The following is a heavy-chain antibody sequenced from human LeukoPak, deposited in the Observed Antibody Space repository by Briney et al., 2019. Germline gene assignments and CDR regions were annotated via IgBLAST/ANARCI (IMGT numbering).Heavy chain of an antibody. CDR1: GYTFTSYG. D-gene: IGHD6-13*01. CDR3: ARSPGGYPHWSDP. J-gene: IGHJ5*02. Sequence: GASVKVSCKASGYTFTSYGISWVRQAPGQGLEWMGWINPNSGGTNYAQKFQGRVTMTRDTPTSTAYMELRSLRSDDTAVYYCARSPGGYPHWSDPWGQGTLVTVSS. CDR2: INPNSGGT. V-gene: IGHV1-18*01.